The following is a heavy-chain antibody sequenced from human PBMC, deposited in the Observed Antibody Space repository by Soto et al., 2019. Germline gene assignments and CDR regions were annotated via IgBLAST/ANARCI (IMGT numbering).Heavy chain of an antibody. CDR1: GYTFTDYD. J-gene: IGHJ4*02. D-gene: IGHD2-21*01. CDR2: IATGNGNT. Sequence: ASVKVSCKTSGYTFTDYDIHWVRQAPGQTFEWLGWIATGNGNTRFSQKFQGRVTITRDTSATTAYMELTSLRYEDTAVYYCAKASRMWTPDYWGQGTLVTVSS. CDR3: AKASRMWTPDY. V-gene: IGHV1-3*04.